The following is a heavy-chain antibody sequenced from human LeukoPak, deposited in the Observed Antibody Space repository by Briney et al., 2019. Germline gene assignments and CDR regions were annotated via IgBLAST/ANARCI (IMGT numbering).Heavy chain of an antibody. Sequence: GGSLRLSCEASGFTFSSYAMSWVRQAPGKGLEWVSAISGSGGSTYYADSVKGRFTISRDNSKNTLYLQMNSLRAEDTAVYYCAKGEYYDGSGQSDYWGQGTLVTVSS. CDR3: AKGEYYDGSGQSDY. D-gene: IGHD3-22*01. V-gene: IGHV3-23*01. CDR1: GFTFSSYA. CDR2: ISGSGGST. J-gene: IGHJ4*02.